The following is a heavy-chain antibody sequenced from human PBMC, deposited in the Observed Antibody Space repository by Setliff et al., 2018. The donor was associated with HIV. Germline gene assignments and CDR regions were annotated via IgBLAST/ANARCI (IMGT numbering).Heavy chain of an antibody. D-gene: IGHD3-10*01. V-gene: IGHV4-59*08. J-gene: IGHJ4*02. CDR1: GGSITGYY. CDR3: ASLLWGGWFGGYDRKFDH. CDR2: IYYSGNT. Sequence: SETLSLTCTVSGGSITGYYWSWIRQPPGKGLEWIGWIYYSGNTRYNPSLKSRVTISVDTSKNQFSLKLSSVTAADTAVYYCASLLWGGWFGGYDRKFDHWGQGALVTVSS.